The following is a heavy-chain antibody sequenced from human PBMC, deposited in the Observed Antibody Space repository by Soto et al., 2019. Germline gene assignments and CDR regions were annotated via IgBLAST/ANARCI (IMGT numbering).Heavy chain of an antibody. CDR1: GDSISTFY. CDR3: ARGRTVRNYADDSSDYFYFFDY. Sequence: SETLSLTCAVYGDSISTFYWGWMRQSPGKELEWIGYVYYTGSTNYNPSLKSRVTISVDRSKNQFSLKLTSANAADTAVYYCARGRTVRNYADDSSDYFYFFDYWGQGTQVTVSS. V-gene: IGHV4-59*01. CDR2: VYYTGST. J-gene: IGHJ4*02. D-gene: IGHD3-22*01.